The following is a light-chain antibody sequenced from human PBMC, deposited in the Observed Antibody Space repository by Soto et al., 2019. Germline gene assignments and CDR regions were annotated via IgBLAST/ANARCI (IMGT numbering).Light chain of an antibody. CDR3: QQYGSSLWT. V-gene: IGKV3-20*01. J-gene: IGKJ1*01. CDR1: QSVSSSY. CDR2: GAS. Sequence: EIVLTQSPGTLSLSPGKRATLSCRASQSVSSSYLAWYQQKPGQAPRLLIYGASSRATGIPDRFSGSGSGTDFTLTISRLEPEDFAVYYCQQYGSSLWTFSQGTKVDIK.